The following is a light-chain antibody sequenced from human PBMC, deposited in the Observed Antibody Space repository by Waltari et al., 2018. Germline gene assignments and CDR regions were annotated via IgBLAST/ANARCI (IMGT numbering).Light chain of an antibody. Sequence: QSALTQPASVSGTPGQSITISCTGTTSDVGNYYLVSWYQQHPGKAPKPLICEVIKRPSGVSSRFSGSKSGNTASLTISGLQAEDEADYYCCSYAGLGTYVFGSGTKVTVL. CDR3: CSYAGLGTYV. CDR2: EVI. V-gene: IGLV2-23*02. CDR1: TSDVGNYYL. J-gene: IGLJ1*01.